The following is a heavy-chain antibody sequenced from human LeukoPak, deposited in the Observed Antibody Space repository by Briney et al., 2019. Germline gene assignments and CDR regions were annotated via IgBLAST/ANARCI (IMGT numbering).Heavy chain of an antibody. D-gene: IGHD6-13*01. Sequence: GGSLRLSCAASGFTFSDYAMNWVRQAPGKGLEWVSYISKSSGTIYHADSVKGRFTISRDNSKNTLYLQMNSLRAEDTAVYYCSRERDSSSWYDYYYYYGMDVWGQGTTVTVSS. CDR2: ISKSSGTI. J-gene: IGHJ6*02. V-gene: IGHV3-48*01. CDR1: GFTFSDYA. CDR3: SRERDSSSWYDYYYYYGMDV.